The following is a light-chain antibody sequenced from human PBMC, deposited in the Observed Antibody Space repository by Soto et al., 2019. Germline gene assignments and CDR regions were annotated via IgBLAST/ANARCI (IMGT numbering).Light chain of an antibody. CDR3: QQSYSTLLDT. V-gene: IGKV1-39*01. CDR2: AAS. J-gene: IGKJ2*01. Sequence: DIQMTQSPSSLSASVGDRVTITCRASQSISSYLNWYQQKPGKAPKLLIYAASSLQSGVPSRFSGSGSGTDFTLTISSLQPEDFATYYCQQSYSTLLDTFVQGTKLEIK. CDR1: QSISSY.